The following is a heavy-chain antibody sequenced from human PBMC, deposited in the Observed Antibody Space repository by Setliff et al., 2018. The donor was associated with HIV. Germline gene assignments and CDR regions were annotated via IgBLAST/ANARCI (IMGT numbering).Heavy chain of an antibody. CDR2: IHHSGST. D-gene: IGHD2-21*01. CDR1: GDSISSHDW. J-gene: IGHJ4*02. Sequence: PSETLSLTCAVSGDSISSHDWWSWVRQPPGKGLEWIGEIHHSGSTNYDPSLKSRVTILVDKSKNEFSLKFNSVTAADTALYFCTRAQIAAPRPFDYWGQGTLVTVSS. V-gene: IGHV4-4*02. CDR3: TRAQIAAPRPFDY.